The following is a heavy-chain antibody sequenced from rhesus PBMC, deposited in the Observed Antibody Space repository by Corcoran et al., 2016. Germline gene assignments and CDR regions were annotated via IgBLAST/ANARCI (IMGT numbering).Heavy chain of an antibody. D-gene: IGHD3-16*01. Sequence: QVQLQESGPGLVKPSETLSLTCAVSGGSISNNYWSWIRQSPGKGLEWIGYIYGGIGSTPTNPSIRSRITISTDTSKNQFSLKLNSVTAADTAVYYCARLGASGTYYRDYWGQGVLVTVSS. CDR1: GGSISNNY. J-gene: IGHJ4*01. CDR3: ARLGASGTYYRDY. CDR2: IYGGIGST. V-gene: IGHV4-147*01.